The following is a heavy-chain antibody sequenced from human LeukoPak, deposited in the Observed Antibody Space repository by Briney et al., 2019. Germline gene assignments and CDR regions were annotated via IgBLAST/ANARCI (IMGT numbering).Heavy chain of an antibody. V-gene: IGHV4-34*01. CDR2: INHSGST. Sequence: PSETLSLTCTVSGGSISSYYWSWIRQPPGKGLEWIGEINHSGSTNYNPSLKSRVTISVDTSKNQFSLKLSSVTAADTAVYYCARGGNIVVVWKTNWFDPWGQGTLVTVSS. D-gene: IGHD2-2*01. CDR1: GGSISSYY. J-gene: IGHJ5*02. CDR3: ARGGNIVVVWKTNWFDP.